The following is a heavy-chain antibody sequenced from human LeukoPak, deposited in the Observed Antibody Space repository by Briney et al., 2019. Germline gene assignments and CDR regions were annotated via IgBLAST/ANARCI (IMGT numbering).Heavy chain of an antibody. D-gene: IGHD6-19*01. CDR2: IYNSGAKI. CDR1: GLTFSTYS. V-gene: IGHV3-23*01. J-gene: IGHJ4*02. CDR3: AKDVAPDSGWDLDY. Sequence: GGSLRLSCAVSGLTFSTYSMTWVRQGPGKGLEWVSSIYNSGAKIFYADSVKGRFTISRDNSKNMLYLQMNSLRVEDTGVYYCAKDVAPDSGWDLDYWGQGTLVTVSS.